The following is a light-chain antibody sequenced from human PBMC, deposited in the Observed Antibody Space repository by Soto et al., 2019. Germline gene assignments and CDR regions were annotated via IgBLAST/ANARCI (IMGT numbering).Light chain of an antibody. CDR1: QSVSSSY. Sequence: EIVLTQSPGTLSLSPGERANLSCRASQSVSSSYLAWYQQKPGQAPRLLIYGASSRATGIPDRFSGSGSGTDFTLTISRLEPEDFAVYYGQQYGSSPWTFGQGTKVEIK. CDR3: QQYGSSPWT. CDR2: GAS. V-gene: IGKV3-20*01. J-gene: IGKJ1*01.